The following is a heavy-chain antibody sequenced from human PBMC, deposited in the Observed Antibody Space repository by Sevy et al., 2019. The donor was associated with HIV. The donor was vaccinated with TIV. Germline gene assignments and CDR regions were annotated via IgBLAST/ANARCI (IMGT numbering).Heavy chain of an antibody. CDR1: GDSISGYY. CDR2: IYYSGST. V-gene: IGHV4-59*01. Sequence: SETLSLTCTVSGDSISGYYWSWIRQPPGKGLEWIGYIYYSGSTNYNSSLKSRVAISVDTSKNQFSLKLRSVTAADTAVYYCARALQDYYYALDVWGHGTTVTVSS. CDR3: ARALQDYYYALDV. J-gene: IGHJ6*02.